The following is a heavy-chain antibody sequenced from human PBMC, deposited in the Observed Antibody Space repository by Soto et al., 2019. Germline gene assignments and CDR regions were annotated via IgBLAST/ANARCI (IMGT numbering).Heavy chain of an antibody. CDR3: AKDRVVVITYFDY. CDR2: ISSSSSTI. CDR1: GFTFSSYS. J-gene: IGHJ4*02. D-gene: IGHD3-22*01. Sequence: SLRLSCAASGFTFSSYSMNWVRQAPGKGLEWVSYISSSSSTIYYADSVKGRFTISRDNAKNSLYLQMNSLRAEDTAVYYCAKDRVVVITYFDYWGQGTLVTVSS. V-gene: IGHV3-48*01.